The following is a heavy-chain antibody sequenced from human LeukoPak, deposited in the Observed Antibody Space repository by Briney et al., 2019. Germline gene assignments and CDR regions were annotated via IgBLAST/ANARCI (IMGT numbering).Heavy chain of an antibody. CDR2: ISYDGSDE. V-gene: IGHV3-30*04. CDR3: AREGQWAPHSPSNHHYMDV. Sequence: GGSLRLSCGASGFIFNMYAIHWVRQAPGKGLEWVAVISYDGSDEHYADLVKGRFIISRDSSKDTLSLQMNSLRPEDTAVYFCAREGQWAPHSPSNHHYMDVWGRGTTVTVSS. D-gene: IGHD6-19*01. CDR1: GFIFNMYA. J-gene: IGHJ6*03.